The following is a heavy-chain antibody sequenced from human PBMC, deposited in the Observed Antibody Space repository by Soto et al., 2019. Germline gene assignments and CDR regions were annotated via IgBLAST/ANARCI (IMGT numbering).Heavy chain of an antibody. CDR1: GYIFSSYR. V-gene: IGHV3-21*01. Sequence: VESGGGLVKPGGSLTLSCAASGYIFSSYRMTWVRQAPGKGLEWVSSSSESRGYKYYVDSVKGRFNISRDNAQQKVFLHMASMRIEDKAVYYYARDGGKNNYYYGMDAWGPGTPVTVSS. J-gene: IGHJ6*02. D-gene: IGHD3-16*01. CDR3: ARDGGKNNYYYGMDA. CDR2: SSESRGYK.